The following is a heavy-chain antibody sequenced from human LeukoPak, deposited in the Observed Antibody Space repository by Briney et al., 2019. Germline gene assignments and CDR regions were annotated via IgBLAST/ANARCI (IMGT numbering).Heavy chain of an antibody. CDR1: GGSFSGYY. CDR2: INHSGST. V-gene: IGHV4-34*01. CDR3: ARRMYYYGSGFLDY. D-gene: IGHD3-10*01. J-gene: IGHJ4*02. Sequence: SETLSLTCAVYGGSFSGYYWSWIRQPPGKGLEWIGEINHSGSTNYDPSLKSRVTISVDTSKNQFSLKLSSVTAADTAVYYCARRMYYYGSGFLDYWGQGTLVTVSS.